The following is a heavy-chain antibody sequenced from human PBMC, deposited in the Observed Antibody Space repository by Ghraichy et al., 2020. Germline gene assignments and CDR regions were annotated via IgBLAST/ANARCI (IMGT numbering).Heavy chain of an antibody. D-gene: IGHD1-26*01. J-gene: IGHJ4*02. CDR2: IKQDGSEK. V-gene: IGHV3-7*01. CDR1: GFTFSSYW. CDR3: ARETLSGSYFPSFDY. Sequence: GGSLRLSCAASGFTFSSYWMSWVRQAPGKGLEWVANIKQDGSEKYYVDSVKGRFTISRDNAKNSLYLQMNSLRAEDTAVYYCARETLSGSYFPSFDYWGQGTLVTVSS.